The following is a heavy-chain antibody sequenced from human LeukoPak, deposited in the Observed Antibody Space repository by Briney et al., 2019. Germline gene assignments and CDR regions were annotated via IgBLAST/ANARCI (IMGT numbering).Heavy chain of an antibody. Sequence: GGSLRLSCAASGFTFSSYAMSWVRQAPGKGLEWVSAISGSGGSTYYADSVKGRFTISRDNSKNTLYLQMNSLRAEDTAVYYCAKGAAYYYGSGSYYTVPYFDYWGQGTLVTVSS. CDR1: GFTFSSYA. CDR2: ISGSGGST. D-gene: IGHD3-10*01. V-gene: IGHV3-23*01. J-gene: IGHJ4*02. CDR3: AKGAAYYYGSGSYYTVPYFDY.